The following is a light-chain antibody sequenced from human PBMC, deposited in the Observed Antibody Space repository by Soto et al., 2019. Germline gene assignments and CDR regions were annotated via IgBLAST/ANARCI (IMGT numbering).Light chain of an antibody. CDR2: EVS. CDR1: SSDVGGYDY. V-gene: IGLV2-14*01. CDR3: NSYTATPTRVV. Sequence: QSALTQPASVSGSPGQSITISCTGTSSDVGGYDYVSWYQHHPGKAPKLMIYEVSNRPSGVSNRFSGSKSGNTASLTISGLQAEDEADYYCNSYTATPTRVVFGGGTKLTVL. J-gene: IGLJ2*01.